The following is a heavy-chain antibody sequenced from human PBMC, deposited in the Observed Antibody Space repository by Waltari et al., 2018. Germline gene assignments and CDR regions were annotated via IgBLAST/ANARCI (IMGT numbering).Heavy chain of an antibody. D-gene: IGHD1-26*01. J-gene: IGHJ2*01. CDR3: ARVAVTGSYYWYFDL. CDR1: GFTFSSSE. Sequence: EVQLVESGGGLVHPGGSLRLSCTDSGFTFSSSEMNWVRQAPGKGLEWISYISTSGSDIYYADSVKGRFTISRDNAKNSLYLQMGSLRAEDTAVYYCARVAVTGSYYWYFDLWGRGTLLTVSS. CDR2: ISTSGSDI. V-gene: IGHV3-48*03.